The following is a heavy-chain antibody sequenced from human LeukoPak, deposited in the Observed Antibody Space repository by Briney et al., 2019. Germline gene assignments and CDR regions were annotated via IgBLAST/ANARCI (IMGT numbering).Heavy chain of an antibody. CDR1: GGPFSGYY. CDR2: INHSGCT. CDR3: ARGRTPRFLGYCSGGSCQNKNNWFDP. V-gene: IGHV4-34*01. J-gene: IGHJ5*02. D-gene: IGHD2-15*01. Sequence: SETLSLICAVYGGPFSGYYWSWLRPPPGKGREWMGEINHSGCTHYNPSLKSRVTISVHTSKNQFSLKLSSVAAADTAVYYCARGRTPRFLGYCSGGSCQNKNNWFDPWGQGTLVTVSS.